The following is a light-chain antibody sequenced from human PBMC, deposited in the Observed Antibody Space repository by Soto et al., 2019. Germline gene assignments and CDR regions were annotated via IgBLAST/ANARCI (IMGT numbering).Light chain of an antibody. CDR3: QQYNNWWT. V-gene: IGKV3-15*01. J-gene: IGKJ1*01. CDR2: GAS. CDR1: QSVSSN. Sequence: EIVMTQSPATLSVSPGERATLSCRASQSVSSNFAWYQQKPGQAPRLLIYGASTRATGIPARFSGSWSGTEFTLTISSLQSEDFAVYYCQQYNNWWTFGQGTKVEIK.